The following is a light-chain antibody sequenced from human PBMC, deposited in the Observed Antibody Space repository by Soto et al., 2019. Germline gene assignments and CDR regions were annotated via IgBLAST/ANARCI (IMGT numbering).Light chain of an antibody. CDR2: AAS. J-gene: IGKJ3*01. CDR1: QGISSY. Sequence: IQLTQSPSSLSASVGERVTITCRASQGISSYLAWYQQKPGEAPNLLIYAASTMQSGVPSRFSGSGSGTDFTLTISSMQPEDFATYYCQQLNSYPLTFGPGTKVDIK. V-gene: IGKV1-9*01. CDR3: QQLNSYPLT.